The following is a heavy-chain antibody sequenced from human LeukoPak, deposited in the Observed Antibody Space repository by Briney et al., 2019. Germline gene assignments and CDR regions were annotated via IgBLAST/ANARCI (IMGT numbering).Heavy chain of an antibody. J-gene: IGHJ6*03. CDR1: GGSISSGDYY. CDR3: ARSHRSFYGSGSYYTLWGMDV. Sequence: NSSETLSLTCTVSGGSISSGDYYWSWIRQPPGKGLEWIGYIYYSGSTYYNPSLKSRVTISVDTSKNQFSLKLSSVTAADTAVYYCARSHRSFYGSGSYYTLWGMDVWGKGTTVTVSS. V-gene: IGHV4-30-4*02. D-gene: IGHD3-10*01. CDR2: IYYSGST.